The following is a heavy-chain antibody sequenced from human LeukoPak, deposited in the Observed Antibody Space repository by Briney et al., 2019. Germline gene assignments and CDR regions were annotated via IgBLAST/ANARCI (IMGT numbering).Heavy chain of an antibody. D-gene: IGHD6-13*01. CDR1: GFTFDDYA. V-gene: IGHV3-9*01. Sequence: QSGRSLRLSCAASGFTFDDYAMHWVRHAPGKGLEWVSGISWNSGSIGYADSVKGRFTISRDNAKNSLYLQMNSLRAEDTALYYCANEIAAAGTGFDYWGQGTLVTVSS. J-gene: IGHJ4*02. CDR2: ISWNSGSI. CDR3: ANEIAAAGTGFDY.